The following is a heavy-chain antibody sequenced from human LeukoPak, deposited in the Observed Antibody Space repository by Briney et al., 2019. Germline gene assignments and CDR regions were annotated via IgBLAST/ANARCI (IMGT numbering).Heavy chain of an antibody. Sequence: QSGGSLRLSCAASGFTFSSYAMSWVRQAPGKGLEWVSGISGSGGSTYYADSVKGRFTISRDNSRNTLYLQMNSPRAEDTAVYYCAKDWGIAAAGTGFDYWGQGTLVTVSS. CDR3: AKDWGIAAAGTGFDY. J-gene: IGHJ4*02. V-gene: IGHV3-23*01. CDR1: GFTFSSYA. CDR2: ISGSGGST. D-gene: IGHD6-13*01.